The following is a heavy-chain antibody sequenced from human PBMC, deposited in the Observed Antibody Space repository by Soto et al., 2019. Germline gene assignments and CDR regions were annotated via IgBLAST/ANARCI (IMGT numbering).Heavy chain of an antibody. CDR1: GGTFSSYA. CDR3: ARDGLRPQFSSRVNWLDP. D-gene: IGHD6-19*01. V-gene: IGHV1-69*01. Sequence: QVQLVQSGAEVKKPGSSVKVSCKASGGTFSSYAISWVRQAPGQRLEWMGGIIPIFGTANYAQKFQGRVTITADESTSTAYRELSSLRSEDTAVYYCARDGLRPQFSSRVNWLDPWGQGTLVTVSS. J-gene: IGHJ5*02. CDR2: IIPIFGTA.